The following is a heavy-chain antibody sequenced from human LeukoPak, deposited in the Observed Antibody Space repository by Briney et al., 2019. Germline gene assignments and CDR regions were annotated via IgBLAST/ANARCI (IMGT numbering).Heavy chain of an antibody. V-gene: IGHV4-4*02. CDR3: AREGGPYRPLDY. CDR1: GGSITSTNY. Sequence: SGALSLTCGVSGGSITSTNYWTWVRQPPGKGLEWIGEVNLQGSTNYNPSLMGRVAISVDMSENHISLQLTSVTAADTAVYYCAREGGPYRPLDYSGQGTLVTVSS. CDR2: VNLQGST. J-gene: IGHJ4*02.